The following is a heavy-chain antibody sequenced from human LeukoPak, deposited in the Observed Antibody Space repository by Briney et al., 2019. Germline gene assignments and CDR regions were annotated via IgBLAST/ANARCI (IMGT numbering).Heavy chain of an antibody. J-gene: IGHJ4*02. Sequence: ASVTVSFTASGYTFTVYYMHWVRQAPGQGLEWMGWINPNSGGTNYAQKFQGRVTMTRDTSISTAYMELSRLRSDDTAVYYCAREGYSYGYDYWGQGTLVTVSS. V-gene: IGHV1-2*02. CDR3: AREGYSYGYDY. CDR2: INPNSGGT. CDR1: GYTFTVYY. D-gene: IGHD5-18*01.